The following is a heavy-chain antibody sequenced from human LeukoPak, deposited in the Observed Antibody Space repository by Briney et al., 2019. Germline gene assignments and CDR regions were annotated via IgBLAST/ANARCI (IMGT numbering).Heavy chain of an antibody. CDR3: AKAAIITIFGVISD. Sequence: PGGSLRLSCAASGFTFDDYAMHWVRQAPGKGLEWASSISWNSGNIGYADSVKGRFTISRDNAKYSLYLQINNLRAEDTALYYCAKAAIITIFGVISDWGQGTLVTVSS. CDR2: ISWNSGNI. CDR1: GFTFDDYA. J-gene: IGHJ4*02. V-gene: IGHV3-9*01. D-gene: IGHD3-3*01.